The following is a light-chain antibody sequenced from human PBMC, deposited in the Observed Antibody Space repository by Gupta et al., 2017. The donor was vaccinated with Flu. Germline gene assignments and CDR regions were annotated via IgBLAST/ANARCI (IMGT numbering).Light chain of an antibody. CDR3: QHPGT. Sequence: TTQLPSSLSATLGHRVTITCRTSQTIGSYLNGDEQKPRKATKVLIYAASVLQSGVTGRLSGSGSATDFTLTISSLQPDDFATYDDQHPGTFGHGTKVDI. CDR2: AAS. CDR1: QTIGSY. V-gene: IGKV1-39*01. J-gene: IGKJ3*01.